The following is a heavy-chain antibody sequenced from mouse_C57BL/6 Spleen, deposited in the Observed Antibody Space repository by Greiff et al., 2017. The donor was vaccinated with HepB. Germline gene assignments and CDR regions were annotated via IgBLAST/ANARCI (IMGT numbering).Heavy chain of an antibody. Sequence: QVQLQQSGAELVRPGTSVKVSCKASGYAFTNYLIEWVKQRPGQGLEWIGVINPGSGGTNYNEKFKGKATLTADKSSSTAYMQLSSLTSEDSAVYFCARGGSSYPFAYWGQGTLVTVSA. CDR2: INPGSGGT. J-gene: IGHJ3*01. CDR1: GYAFTNYL. V-gene: IGHV1-54*01. CDR3: ARGGSSYPFAY. D-gene: IGHD1-1*01.